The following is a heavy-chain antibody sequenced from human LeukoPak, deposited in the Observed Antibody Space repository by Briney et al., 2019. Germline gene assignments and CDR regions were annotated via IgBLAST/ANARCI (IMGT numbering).Heavy chain of an antibody. Sequence: ASVKVSCKASDYIFTSYGISWVRQAPGQGLEWMGWISAYNGNTNYAQKFQGRVTMTTDTSTSTAYMELRSLRSEDTAVYYCARDNSVRDEAWWFNPWGQGTLVTVSS. CDR3: ARDNSVRDEAWWFNP. J-gene: IGHJ5*02. CDR2: ISAYNGNT. D-gene: IGHD5-24*01. CDR1: DYIFTSYG. V-gene: IGHV1-18*01.